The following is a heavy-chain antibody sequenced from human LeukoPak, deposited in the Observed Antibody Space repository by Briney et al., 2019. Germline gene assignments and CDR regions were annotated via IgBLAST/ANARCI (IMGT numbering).Heavy chain of an antibody. CDR2: ISGSGGSA. CDR1: GFTFSSYA. Sequence: GGSRRLSCAASGFTFSSYAMSWVRQAPGKGLEWVSAISGSGGSAYYADSVKGRFTISRDNSKNTLYLQMNSLRAEDTAVYYCAKDVVVVVVAARNDAFDIWGQGTMVTVSS. J-gene: IGHJ3*02. CDR3: AKDVVVVVVAARNDAFDI. D-gene: IGHD2-15*01. V-gene: IGHV3-23*01.